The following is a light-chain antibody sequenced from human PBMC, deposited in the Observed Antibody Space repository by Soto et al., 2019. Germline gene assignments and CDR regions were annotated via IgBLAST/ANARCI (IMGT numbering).Light chain of an antibody. CDR2: GAS. Sequence: EIVLTQSPGTLSLSPGERATLSCRASQSVSSSYLAWYQQKPGQATRLLIYGASSRATGIPDRFSGSGSGTDFTLTISRLEPEEFAVYYCQKYGSSPITVGHGKRVEIK. V-gene: IGKV3-20*01. J-gene: IGKJ5*01. CDR3: QKYGSSPIT. CDR1: QSVSSSY.